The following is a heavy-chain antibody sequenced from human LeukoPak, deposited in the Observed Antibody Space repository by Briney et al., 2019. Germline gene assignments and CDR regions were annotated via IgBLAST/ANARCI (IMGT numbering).Heavy chain of an antibody. CDR3: ARFPCSGDSCYSGIRAFDI. J-gene: IGHJ3*02. Sequence: SETLSMSYTLDGGSRSGYYWNWTQQSPGKGLEWIGEINHSGTTNYNPSLKSRVTISVDASKNQFSLRLTSVTAADTAVYYCARFPCSGDSCYSGIRAFDIWGQGTMVTVSS. CDR2: INHSGTT. CDR1: GGSRSGYY. D-gene: IGHD2-15*01. V-gene: IGHV4-34*01.